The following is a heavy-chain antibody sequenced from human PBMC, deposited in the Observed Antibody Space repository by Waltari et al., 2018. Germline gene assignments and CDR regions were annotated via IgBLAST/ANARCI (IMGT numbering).Heavy chain of an antibody. CDR2: INTDGSST. V-gene: IGHV3-74*01. D-gene: IGHD3-22*01. J-gene: IGHJ5*02. CDR1: GFTFSSYW. CDR3: ARSYYYDSSGYYDP. Sequence: EVQLVESGGGLVQPGGSLRLSCAASGFTFSSYWMHWVRQAPGKGLVWVSRINTDGSSTSYADSVRDRFTISRDNAKNTLHLQMNSLRAEDTAVYYCARSYYYDSSGYYDPWGQGTLVTVSS.